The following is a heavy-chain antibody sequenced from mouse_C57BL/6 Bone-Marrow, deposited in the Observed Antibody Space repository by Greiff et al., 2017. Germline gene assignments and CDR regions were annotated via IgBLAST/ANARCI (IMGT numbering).Heavy chain of an antibody. CDR3: ARFTTAHYYAMDY. Sequence: EVKLVESGGDLVKPGGSLKLSCAASGFTFSSYGMSWVRQTPDKRLEWVATISSGGSYTYYPDSVKGRFTISRDNAKNTLYLQMSSLKSEDTAMYYCARFTTAHYYAMDYWGQGTSVTVSS. CDR1: GFTFSSYG. J-gene: IGHJ4*01. D-gene: IGHD1-2*01. CDR2: ISSGGSYT. V-gene: IGHV5-6*01.